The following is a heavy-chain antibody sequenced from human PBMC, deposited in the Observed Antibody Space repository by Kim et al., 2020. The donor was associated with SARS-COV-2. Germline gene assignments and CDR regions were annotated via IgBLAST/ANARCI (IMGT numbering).Heavy chain of an antibody. CDR3: AKKVLPSAYKHPLCDYM. CDR1: GFTFKLWA. V-gene: IGHV3-23*01. D-gene: IGHD3-16*01. CDR2: ISGGSEKT. Sequence: GGSLRLSCEASGFTFKLWAMIWVRQAPGKGLEWVSEISGGSEKTYYADSVKGSLIISRDNSKNTLYLLMQNLGLDVTAIYSCAKKVLPSAYKHPLCDYM. J-gene: IGHJ6*03.